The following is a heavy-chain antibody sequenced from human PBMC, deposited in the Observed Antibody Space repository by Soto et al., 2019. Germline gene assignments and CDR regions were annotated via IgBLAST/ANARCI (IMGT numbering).Heavy chain of an antibody. CDR1: GFTVSSNY. CDR3: ARGWWAHFDY. J-gene: IGHJ4*02. CDR2: IYSGVST. Sequence: EVQLMESGGGLVQPGGSLRLSCAASGFTVSSNYMNWVRQAPGKGLEWVSVIYSGVSTYYADSVKGRFTISRDNSKNTLYLQMNSLRAEDTAVYYCARGWWAHFDYWGQGTLVTVSS. D-gene: IGHD2-15*01. V-gene: IGHV3-66*01.